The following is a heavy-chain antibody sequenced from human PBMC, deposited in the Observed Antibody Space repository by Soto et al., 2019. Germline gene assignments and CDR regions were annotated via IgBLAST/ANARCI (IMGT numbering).Heavy chain of an antibody. V-gene: IGHV3-33*01. J-gene: IGHJ3*02. Sequence: GWSLRLSCASSVFTFISYGMHWVRQAPGKGLEWVAVIWYDGSNKYYADSVKGRFTISRDNSKNTLYLQMNSLRAEDTAVYYCARDSHGNHAFDIWGQGTMVTVSS. CDR2: IWYDGSNK. CDR3: ARDSHGNHAFDI. D-gene: IGHD1-1*01. CDR1: VFTFISYG.